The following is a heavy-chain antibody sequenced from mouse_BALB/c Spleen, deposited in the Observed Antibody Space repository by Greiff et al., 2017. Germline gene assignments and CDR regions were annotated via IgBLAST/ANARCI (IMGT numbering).Heavy chain of an antibody. D-gene: IGHD2-1*01. V-gene: IGHV1S56*01. J-gene: IGHJ2*01. CDR2: IYPGDGST. CDR1: GYTFTSYD. CDR3: ARSGNYLFDY. Sequence: QVQLQQPGAELVRPGASVKLSCKASGYTFTSYDINWVKQRPGQGLEWIGWIYPGDGSTKYNEKFKGKATLTADKSSSTAYMQLSSLTSENSAVYFCARSGNYLFDYWGQGTTLTVSS.